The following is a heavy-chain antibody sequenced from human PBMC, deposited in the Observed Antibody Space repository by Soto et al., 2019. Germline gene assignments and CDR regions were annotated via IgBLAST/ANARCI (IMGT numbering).Heavy chain of an antibody. CDR1: GFTFSSYA. Sequence: PGGSLRLSCAASGFTFSSYAMSWVRQAPGKGLEWVSGISGSGGSTYYADSVKGRFTISRDNSKNTLFLQMNSLRAEDTAVYYCAKDRAALSYYDSSGVFDYWGQGTMVTVS. D-gene: IGHD3-22*01. J-gene: IGHJ4*02. V-gene: IGHV3-23*01. CDR2: ISGSGGST. CDR3: AKDRAALSYYDSSGVFDY.